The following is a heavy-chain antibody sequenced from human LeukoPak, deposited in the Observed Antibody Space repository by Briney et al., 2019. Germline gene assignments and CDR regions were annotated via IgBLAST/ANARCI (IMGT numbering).Heavy chain of an antibody. J-gene: IGHJ4*02. Sequence: SETLSLTCTVSGGSISSSSYYWGWLRQPPGKGLEWIGSIYYSGSTYYNPSLKSRVTISVDTSKNQFSLKLSSVTAADTAVHYCASCYSGFFDYWGQGTLVTVSS. CDR3: ASCYSGFFDY. D-gene: IGHD2-15*01. CDR2: IYYSGST. CDR1: GGSISSSSYY. V-gene: IGHV4-39*01.